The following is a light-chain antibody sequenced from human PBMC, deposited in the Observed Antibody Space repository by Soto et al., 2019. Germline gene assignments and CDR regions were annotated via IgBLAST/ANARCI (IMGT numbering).Light chain of an antibody. J-gene: IGLJ2*01. CDR3: SSYTGSSTPVV. CDR1: SSDVGGYNY. Sequence: QSALTQPASVSGSPGQSITISCTGTSSDVGGYNYVSWYQQHRGKAPKLMIYDVGNRPSGVSNRFSGSKSGNTASLTISGRQAEDEEDYYCSSYTGSSTPVVFGGGTKVTVL. V-gene: IGLV2-14*01. CDR2: DVG.